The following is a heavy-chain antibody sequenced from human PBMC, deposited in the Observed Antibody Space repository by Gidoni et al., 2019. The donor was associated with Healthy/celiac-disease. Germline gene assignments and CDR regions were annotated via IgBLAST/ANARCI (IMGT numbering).Heavy chain of an antibody. J-gene: IGHJ4*02. CDR1: GGTFSSYA. D-gene: IGHD5-12*01. V-gene: IGHV1-69*04. CDR2: IIPILGIA. Sequence: KVSCKASGGTFSSYAISWVRQAPGQGLEWMGRIIPILGIANYAQKFQGRVTITADKSTSTAYMELSSLRSEDTAVYYCARSLSDMATILYWGQGTLVTVSS. CDR3: ARSLSDMATILY.